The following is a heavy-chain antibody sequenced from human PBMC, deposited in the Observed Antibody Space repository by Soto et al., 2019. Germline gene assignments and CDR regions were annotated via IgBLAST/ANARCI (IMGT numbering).Heavy chain of an antibody. D-gene: IGHD5-12*01. J-gene: IGHJ4*02. CDR2: ISGSGGST. CDR1: GFTFSSYA. Sequence: EVQLLESGGGLVQPGGSLRLSCAASGFTFSSYAMSWVRQAPGKGLEWVSAISGSGGSTYYADSVKGRFTISRDNSKNTLYLQMNSLRAEDTAVYYCARGGYHDTSGYDSAFDFWGQGTLVTVSS. CDR3: ARGGYHDTSGYDSAFDF. V-gene: IGHV3-23*01.